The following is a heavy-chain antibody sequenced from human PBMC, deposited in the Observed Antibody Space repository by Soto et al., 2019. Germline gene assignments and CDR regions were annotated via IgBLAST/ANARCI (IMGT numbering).Heavy chain of an antibody. D-gene: IGHD1-1*01. CDR1: GVSISSSGYY. Sequence: SETLSLTCTVSGVSISSSGYYWGWICQPPGKGLEWIGSIHYIGSTNYNPSLKSRVTISVDTSKNQFSLKLTSVTAADTAVYYCARNLASHTNYYYGVDVWGQGTTVTVSS. CDR2: IHYIGST. J-gene: IGHJ6*02. V-gene: IGHV4-39*01. CDR3: ARNLASHTNYYYGVDV.